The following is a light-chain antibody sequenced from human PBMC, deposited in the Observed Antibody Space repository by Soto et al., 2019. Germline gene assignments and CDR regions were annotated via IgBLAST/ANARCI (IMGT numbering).Light chain of an antibody. V-gene: IGKV1-5*01. J-gene: IGKJ2*01. Sequence: DIQMTQSPSTLSASVGDRVTITCRASQSLSSLLAWYQQKPGKVPRLLIYDASSLESGVPSRFSGSGSGTEFTLTISSLQPDDFATSYCQEYNSFSYTFGQGTRLEI. CDR3: QEYNSFSYT. CDR2: DAS. CDR1: QSLSSL.